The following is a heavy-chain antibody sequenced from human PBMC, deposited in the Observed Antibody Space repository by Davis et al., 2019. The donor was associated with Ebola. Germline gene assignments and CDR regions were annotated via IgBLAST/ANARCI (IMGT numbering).Heavy chain of an antibody. Sequence: PGGSLRLSCAASGFTFSSYWMSWVRQAPGKGLEWVANIKQDGSEKYYVDSVKGRFTISRDNAKNSLYLQMNSLRAEDTAVYYCARGGRRITMIVHAFDIWGQGTMVTVSS. V-gene: IGHV3-7*03. J-gene: IGHJ3*02. CDR1: GFTFSSYW. D-gene: IGHD3-22*01. CDR2: IKQDGSEK. CDR3: ARGGRRITMIVHAFDI.